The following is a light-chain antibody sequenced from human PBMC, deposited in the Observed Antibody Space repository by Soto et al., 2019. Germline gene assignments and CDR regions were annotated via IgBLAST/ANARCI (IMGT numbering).Light chain of an antibody. V-gene: IGKV1-5*01. CDR3: QQTYKTPLT. J-gene: IGKJ1*01. CDR1: QSISTW. CDR2: DAS. Sequence: GDRVTITCRASQSISTWLAWYQQKPGKAPKLLIYDASSLESGVPSRFSGSGSGTDFTLTISVLQPEDSATYYCQQTYKTPLTFGQGTKVDIK.